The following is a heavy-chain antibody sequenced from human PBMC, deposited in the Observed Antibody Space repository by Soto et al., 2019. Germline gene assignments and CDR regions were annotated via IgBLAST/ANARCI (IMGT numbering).Heavy chain of an antibody. Sequence: QVQLQESGPGLVEPSETLSLTCTVSGASISSYFWTWIRQPAGKGLDWIGRMSTSGTTNYNPSLKSRVTMSVDTSKNHLSLNLSSVTAADTAVYYCAREAGPDRWFDPWGQGTLVTVSS. CDR3: AREAGPDRWFDP. V-gene: IGHV4-4*07. D-gene: IGHD6-19*01. J-gene: IGHJ5*02. CDR1: GASISSYF. CDR2: MSTSGTT.